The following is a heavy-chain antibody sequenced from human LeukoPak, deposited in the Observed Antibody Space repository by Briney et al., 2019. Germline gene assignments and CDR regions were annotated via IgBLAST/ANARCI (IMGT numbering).Heavy chain of an antibody. J-gene: IGHJ4*02. CDR2: ISYDGSNK. Sequence: GGSLRLSCAASGFTFSSYAMHWVRQAPGKGLEWVAVISYDGSNKYYADSVKGRFTISRDNSKNTLYLQMNSLRAEDTAVYYCARVSDIAAAFDYWGQGTLATVSS. CDR3: ARVSDIAAAFDY. V-gene: IGHV3-30-3*01. D-gene: IGHD6-13*01. CDR1: GFTFSSYA.